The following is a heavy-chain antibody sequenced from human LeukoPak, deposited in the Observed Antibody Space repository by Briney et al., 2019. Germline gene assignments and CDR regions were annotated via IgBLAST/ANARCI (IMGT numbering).Heavy chain of an antibody. CDR1: GYTFTTYA. V-gene: IGHV1-18*01. D-gene: IGHD2-15*01. Sequence: ASVKVSCKASGYTFTTYAISWVRQAPGQGLEWMGWISTYNGNTNYAQKLQGRVTMTTDTSTSTAYMELRSLRSDDTAVYYCARDPVVVVPYYYYYYMDVWGKGTTVTVSS. CDR3: ARDPVVVVPYYYYYYMDV. CDR2: ISTYNGNT. J-gene: IGHJ6*03.